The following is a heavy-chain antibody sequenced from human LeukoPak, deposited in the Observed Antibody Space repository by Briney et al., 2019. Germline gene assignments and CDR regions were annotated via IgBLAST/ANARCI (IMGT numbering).Heavy chain of an antibody. D-gene: IGHD3-3*01. Sequence: GGSLRLSCAASGFTFSSYGMHWVRQAPGKGLEWVAVIWYDGSNKYYADSVKGRFTISRDNSKNTLYLQMNSLRAEDTAVYYCARSQRFLEWLQPYYMDVWGKGTTVTVSS. J-gene: IGHJ6*03. V-gene: IGHV3-33*01. CDR3: ARSQRFLEWLQPYYMDV. CDR1: GFTFSSYG. CDR2: IWYDGSNK.